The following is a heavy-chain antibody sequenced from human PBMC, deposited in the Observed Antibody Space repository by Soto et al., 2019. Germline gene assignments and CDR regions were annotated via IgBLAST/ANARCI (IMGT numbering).Heavy chain of an antibody. Sequence: KTSETLSLTCTVSGGSISSYYWSWIRQPPGKGLEWIGYIYYSGSTNYNPSLKSRVTISVDTSKNQFSLKLSSVTAADTAVYYCARDQASPYYSSSWYGLGYYYYYGMDVWGQGTTVTVSS. CDR1: GGSISSYY. CDR2: IYYSGST. CDR3: ARDQASPYYSSSWYGLGYYYYYGMDV. J-gene: IGHJ6*02. D-gene: IGHD6-13*01. V-gene: IGHV4-59*01.